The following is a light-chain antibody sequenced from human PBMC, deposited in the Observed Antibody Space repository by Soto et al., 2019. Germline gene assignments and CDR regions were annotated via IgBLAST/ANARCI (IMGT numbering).Light chain of an antibody. V-gene: IGLV2-11*01. CDR3: SSDAGSVV. J-gene: IGLJ2*01. CDR2: DVS. Sequence: QSVLTQPRSVSGSPGQSVTISCTGSNDDVGAYNSVSWYQQHPGKAPKLIISDVSERPSGVPDRYSGSKSDNTASLTISGLQAEDEADYYCSSDAGSVVFGGGTKVTVL. CDR1: NDDVGAYNS.